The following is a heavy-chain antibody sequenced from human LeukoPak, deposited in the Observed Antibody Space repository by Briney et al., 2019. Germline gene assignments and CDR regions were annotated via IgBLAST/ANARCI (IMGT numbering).Heavy chain of an antibody. Sequence: GASVKVSCKASGGTFSSYAISWVRQAPGQGLEWMGGIIPIFGTANYAQKFQGRVTITADESTSTAYMELSSLRSEDTAVYYCARDFSVFHCSSTSCYRNWFDPWGQGTLVTVSS. CDR2: IIPIFGTA. J-gene: IGHJ5*02. V-gene: IGHV1-69*01. CDR1: GGTFSSYA. CDR3: ARDFSVFHCSSTSCYRNWFDP. D-gene: IGHD2-2*01.